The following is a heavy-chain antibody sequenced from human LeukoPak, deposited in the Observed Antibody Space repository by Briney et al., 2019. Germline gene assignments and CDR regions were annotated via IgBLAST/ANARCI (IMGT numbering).Heavy chain of an antibody. CDR2: IYYTGNT. D-gene: IGHD3/OR15-3a*01. CDR3: ARQTGSGLFTLP. Sequence: SETLSLTCTVSSASINSSPYFWAWIRQPPGRGLEWIGSIYYTGNTYYNASLKSRVTVSIDTSKSQISLRLTSVTATDTAMYYCARQTGSGLFTLPGGQGTLVTVSS. J-gene: IGHJ4*02. CDR1: SASINSSPYF. V-gene: IGHV4-39*01.